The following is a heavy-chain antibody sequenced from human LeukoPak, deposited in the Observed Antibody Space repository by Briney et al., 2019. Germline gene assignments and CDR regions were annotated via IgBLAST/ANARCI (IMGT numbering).Heavy chain of an antibody. J-gene: IGHJ4*02. D-gene: IGHD3-10*01. CDR2: IYTGGTT. CDR1: GFTVSSCY. CDR3: AKVPRHYYGSGSPFDY. Sequence: GGSLRLSCAASGFTVSSCYMGWVRQAPGKGLEWVSLIYTGGTTYYAGSVKGRFTISRDDSYNTLYLQTNSLRAEDTAVYYCAKVPRHYYGSGSPFDYWGQGTLVTVSS. V-gene: IGHV3-66*01.